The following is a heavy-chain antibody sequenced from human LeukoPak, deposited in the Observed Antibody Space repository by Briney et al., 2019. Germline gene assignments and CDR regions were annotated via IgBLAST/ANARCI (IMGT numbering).Heavy chain of an antibody. V-gene: IGHV1-69*13. CDR1: GGTFSSYA. J-gene: IGHJ6*03. CDR3: AREPYYYDSSGNYYYYYYMDV. CDR2: IIPIFGTA. D-gene: IGHD3-22*01. Sequence: GASVKVSCKASGGTFSSYAISWVRQAPGQGLEWMGGIIPIFGTANYAQKFQGRVTITADESTSAAYMELSSLRSEDTAVYYCAREPYYYDSSGNYYYYYYMDVWGKGTTVTVSS.